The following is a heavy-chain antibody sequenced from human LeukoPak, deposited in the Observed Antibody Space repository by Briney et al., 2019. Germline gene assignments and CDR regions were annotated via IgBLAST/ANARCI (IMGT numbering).Heavy chain of an antibody. V-gene: IGHV4-59*01. CDR3: ARDRYYDFWSGYYTPDAFDI. Sequence: SETLSLTCTVSGGSISSYYWCWIRQPPGKGLEWFVYIYYCGSTNYNPSLKSRVTISVDTSKNQSSLKLSSVTAADTAVYYCARDRYYDFWSGYYTPDAFDIWGQGTMVTVSS. CDR1: GGSISSYY. J-gene: IGHJ3*02. CDR2: IYYCGST. D-gene: IGHD3-3*01.